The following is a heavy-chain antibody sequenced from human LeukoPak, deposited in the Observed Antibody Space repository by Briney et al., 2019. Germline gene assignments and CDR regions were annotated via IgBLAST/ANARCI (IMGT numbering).Heavy chain of an antibody. V-gene: IGHV3-23*01. Sequence: PGASLRLSCAASGFTFSSYAMSWVRQAPGKGLEWVSAISGSGGSTYYADSVKGRFTIPRDNSKNTLYLQMNSLRAEDTAVYYCAKDPLYYYDSSGYSLDYWGQGTLVTVSS. CDR3: AKDPLYYYDSSGYSLDY. J-gene: IGHJ4*02. D-gene: IGHD3-22*01. CDR1: GFTFSSYA. CDR2: ISGSGGST.